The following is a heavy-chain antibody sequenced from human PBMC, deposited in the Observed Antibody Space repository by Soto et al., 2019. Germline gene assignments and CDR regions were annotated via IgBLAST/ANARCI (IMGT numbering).Heavy chain of an antibody. V-gene: IGHV4-34*01. CDR3: ARGGGMAAAWFDP. Sequence: SYTMYITCSFYGRSFSGYYWSWIRQPPGKGLEWIGEINHSGSTNYNPSLKSRVTISVDTSKNQFSLKLSSVTAADTAVYYCARGGGMAAAWFDPWGQGTLVTVSS. J-gene: IGHJ5*02. CDR2: INHSGST. CDR1: GRSFSGYY. D-gene: IGHD6-25*01.